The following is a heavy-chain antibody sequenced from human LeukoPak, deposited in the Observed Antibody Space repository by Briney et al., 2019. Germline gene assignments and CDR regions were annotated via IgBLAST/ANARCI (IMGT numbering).Heavy chain of an antibody. Sequence: VASVKVSCKASGYTFTSYYMHWVRQAPGQGLEWMGIINPSGGSTSYAQKFQGRVTMTRDMSTSTVYMELSSLRSEDTAVYYCARGEYCSSTSCYSAPDYWGQGTLVTVSS. V-gene: IGHV1-46*01. CDR1: GYTFTSYY. J-gene: IGHJ4*02. D-gene: IGHD2-2*01. CDR2: INPSGGST. CDR3: ARGEYCSSTSCYSAPDY.